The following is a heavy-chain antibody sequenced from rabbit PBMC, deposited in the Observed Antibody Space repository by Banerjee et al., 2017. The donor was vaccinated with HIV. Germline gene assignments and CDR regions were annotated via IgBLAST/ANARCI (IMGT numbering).Heavy chain of an antibody. CDR1: GFDFSSYY. V-gene: IGHV1S7*01. J-gene: IGHJ4*01. CDR2: IDPVFGST. CDR3: ARGSSSSGGYYFNL. Sequence: QLKESGGGLVQPGGSLKLSCKASGFDFSSYYMSWVRQAPGKGLEWIGYIDPVFGSTYYASWVNGRFTISSHNAQNTLYLQLTSLTAADTATYFCARGSSSSGGYYFNLWGPGTLVTVS. D-gene: IGHD1-1*01.